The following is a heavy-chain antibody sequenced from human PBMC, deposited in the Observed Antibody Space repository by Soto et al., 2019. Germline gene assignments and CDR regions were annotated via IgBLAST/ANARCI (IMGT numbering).Heavy chain of an antibody. D-gene: IGHD4-4*01. J-gene: IGHJ6*02. Sequence: QVQLVQSGAEVKKPGASVKVSCKASAYTFTSYYMHWVRLAPGQGLEWMGIINPDGGGTSYAQQFQGRVIMTRDTSTSTVYMEMSSLRSEDTAVYYCAVGGNYLSMDVWGQGTTVTVSS. CDR1: AYTFTSYY. CDR2: INPDGGGT. V-gene: IGHV1-46*01. CDR3: AVGGNYLSMDV.